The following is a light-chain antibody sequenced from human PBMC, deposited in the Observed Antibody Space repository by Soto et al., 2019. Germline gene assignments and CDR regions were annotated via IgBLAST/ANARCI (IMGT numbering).Light chain of an antibody. CDR2: DAS. CDR1: QSVANW. J-gene: IGKJ5*01. Sequence: DIQMTQSPSSLSASVGDRVTITCRASQSVANWLAWYQQKPGKAPKLLIYDASTLESGVPSRFSGSGSGTDFTLTISSLQPEDFATYYCQQSYSTRYTFGQGTRLEIK. CDR3: QQSYSTRYT. V-gene: IGKV1-39*01.